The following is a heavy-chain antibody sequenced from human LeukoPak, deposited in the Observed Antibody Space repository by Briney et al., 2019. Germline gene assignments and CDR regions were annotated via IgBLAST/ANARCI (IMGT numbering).Heavy chain of an antibody. V-gene: IGHV3-48*03. CDR2: ISSSVSTI. J-gene: IGHJ4*02. CDR1: GFTFSSYE. D-gene: IGHD3-22*01. Sequence: PGGSLRLSCAASGFTFSSYEMNWVRQAPGKGLEWVSYISSSVSTIYYADSVKGRFTISRDNAKNSLYLQMNSLRAEDTAVYYCARAYYDSSGYHYFDYWGQGTLVTVSS. CDR3: ARAYYDSSGYHYFDY.